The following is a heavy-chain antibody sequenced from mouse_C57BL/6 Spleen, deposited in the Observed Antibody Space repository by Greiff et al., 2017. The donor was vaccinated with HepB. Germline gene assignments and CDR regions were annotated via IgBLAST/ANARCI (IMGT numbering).Heavy chain of an antibody. V-gene: IGHV1-19*01. D-gene: IGHD2-10*02. J-gene: IGHJ2*01. Sequence: EVQLQQSGPVLVKPGASVKMSCKASGYTFTDYYMNWVKQSHGKSLEWIGVINPYTGGTSYNQKFKGKATLTVDKSSSTAYMELNSLTSEDSAVYDCARQYEALVDYWGQGTTLTVSA. CDR2: INPYTGGT. CDR3: ARQYEALVDY. CDR1: GYTFTDYY.